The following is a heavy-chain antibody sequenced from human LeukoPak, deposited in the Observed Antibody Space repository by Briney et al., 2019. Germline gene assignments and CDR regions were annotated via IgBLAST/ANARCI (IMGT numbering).Heavy chain of an antibody. CDR2: IYRSGST. J-gene: IGHJ3*02. D-gene: IGHD1-26*01. CDR1: GGSISSPNW. V-gene: IGHV4-4*02. CDR3: ARVRYSGSYYGHDAFDI. Sequence: SETLSLTRAVSGGSISSPNWWTWVRQPPGKGLEWIGEIYRSGSTNYNPSLKSRVTMSVDKSKNQFSLKMTSVTAADTAVYYCARVRYSGSYYGHDAFDIWGQGTMVTVSS.